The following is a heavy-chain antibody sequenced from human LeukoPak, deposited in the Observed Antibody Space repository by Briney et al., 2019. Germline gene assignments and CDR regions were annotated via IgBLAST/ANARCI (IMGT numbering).Heavy chain of an antibody. CDR3: AREDIVLMVYAIAFDI. V-gene: IGHV4-39*07. CDR1: GGSLSSSSYY. Sequence: SDTLSLPCPVCGGSLSSSSYYWGWIRQPPGKGLEWIGSIYYSGSTYYNPSLKSRVTISVDTSKNQFSLKLSSVTAADTAVYYCAREDIVLMVYAIAFDIWGQGTMVTVSS. J-gene: IGHJ3*02. D-gene: IGHD2-8*01. CDR2: IYYSGST.